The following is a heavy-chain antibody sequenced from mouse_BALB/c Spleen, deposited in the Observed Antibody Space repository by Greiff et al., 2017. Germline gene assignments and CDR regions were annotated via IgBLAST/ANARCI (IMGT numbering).Heavy chain of an antibody. CDR3: ARHGDYDYPYYFDY. CDR2: ISSGGGST. D-gene: IGHD2-4*01. CDR1: GFAFSSYD. J-gene: IGHJ2*01. V-gene: IGHV5-12-1*01. Sequence: EVKLVESGGGLVKPGGSLKLSCAASGFAFSSYDMSWVRQTPEKRLEWVAYISSGGGSTYYPDTVKGRFTISRDNAKNTLYLQMSSLKSEDTAMYYCARHGDYDYPYYFDYWGQGTTLTVSS.